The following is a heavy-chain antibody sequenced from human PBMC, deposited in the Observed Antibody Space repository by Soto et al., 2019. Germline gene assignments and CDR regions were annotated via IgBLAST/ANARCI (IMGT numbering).Heavy chain of an antibody. CDR2: ITRSGDDT. Sequence: GGSLRLSCAAPGVVVRIYAMNWVPQAPGKGLEWVSVITRSGDDTYYVDSVKGRFTVSRDNSKNTLYLQMNSLRAEDTAVYNCAKEPVGPDWYFDLWGRGTLGTVSS. V-gene: IGHV3-23*01. CDR1: GVVVRIYA. CDR3: AKEPVGPDWYFDL. J-gene: IGHJ2*01.